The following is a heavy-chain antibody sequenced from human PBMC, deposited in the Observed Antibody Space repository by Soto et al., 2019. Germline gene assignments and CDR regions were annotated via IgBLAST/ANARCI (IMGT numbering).Heavy chain of an antibody. D-gene: IGHD3-10*01. CDR2: IIPFSGTV. Sequence: ASVKVCCKASGGSFMSQAISWVRQAPGQGPEWMGGIIPFSGTVTYTQRFQGRLTLTADEPTKTAYMELSSLRSEDTAVYYCTRGSYDSYAGFFGMDVWGQGTKVTVSS. J-gene: IGHJ6*02. CDR1: GGSFMSQA. V-gene: IGHV1-69*13. CDR3: TRGSYDSYAGFFGMDV.